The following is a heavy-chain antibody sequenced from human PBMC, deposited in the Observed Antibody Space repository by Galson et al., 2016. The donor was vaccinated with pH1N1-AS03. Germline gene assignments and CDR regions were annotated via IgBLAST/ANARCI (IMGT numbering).Heavy chain of an antibody. CDR1: GFNFNFYG. Sequence: SLRLSCAASGFNFNFYGMSWVRQAPGKGLEWIAVLSYAGTSEYFADSVKGRFTVSRDNAKNTLYLQMSNLRVEDTAVYYCAKEGGYTFGQQHLDFWGQGTLVTVAS. CDR2: LSYAGTSE. J-gene: IGHJ4*02. CDR3: AKEGGYTFGQQHLDF. D-gene: IGHD5-18*01. V-gene: IGHV3-30*05.